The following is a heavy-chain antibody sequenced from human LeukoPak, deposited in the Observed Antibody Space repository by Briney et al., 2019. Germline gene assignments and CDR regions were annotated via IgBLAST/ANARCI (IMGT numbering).Heavy chain of an antibody. J-gene: IGHJ4*02. Sequence: GESLKISCKGSGYIFTDYWIGWVRQMPGKGLEWIAIICPGDSDTRYSPSFQGQVTISADKSISTAYLQWSSLKASDTAMYYCARQVVVSGPPFDYWSQGTLVTVSS. CDR1: GYIFTDYW. CDR3: ARQVVVSGPPFDY. CDR2: ICPGDSDT. V-gene: IGHV5-51*01. D-gene: IGHD6-19*01.